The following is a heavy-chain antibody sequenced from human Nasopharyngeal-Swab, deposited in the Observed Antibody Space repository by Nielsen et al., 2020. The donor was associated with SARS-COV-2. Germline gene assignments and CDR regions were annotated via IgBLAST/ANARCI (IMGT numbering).Heavy chain of an antibody. J-gene: IGHJ6*02. Sequence: GGSLRLSCAASGFTFSSYDMHWVRQATGKGLEWVSAIGTAGDTYYPGSVKGRFTISRENAKNSLYLQMNSLRAEDTAVYYCARAGRVAYYDFWSGYYPPYYYYGMDVWGQGTTVTVSS. CDR2: IGTAGDT. D-gene: IGHD3-3*01. V-gene: IGHV3-13*04. CDR1: GFTFSSYD. CDR3: ARAGRVAYYDFWSGYYPPYYYYGMDV.